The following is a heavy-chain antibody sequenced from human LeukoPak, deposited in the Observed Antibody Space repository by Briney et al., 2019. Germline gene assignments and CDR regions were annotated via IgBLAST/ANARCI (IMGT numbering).Heavy chain of an antibody. V-gene: IGHV3-21*01. J-gene: IGHJ6*02. Sequence: GGSLRLSCAASGFTFSSYSMNWVRQAPGKGLEWVSPISSSSSYIYYADSVKGRFTISRDNAKNSLYLQMNSLRAEDTAVYYCARRSSTTQEYYYYGMDVWGQGTTVTVSS. D-gene: IGHD2-2*01. CDR2: ISSSSSYI. CDR1: GFTFSSYS. CDR3: ARRSSTTQEYYYYGMDV.